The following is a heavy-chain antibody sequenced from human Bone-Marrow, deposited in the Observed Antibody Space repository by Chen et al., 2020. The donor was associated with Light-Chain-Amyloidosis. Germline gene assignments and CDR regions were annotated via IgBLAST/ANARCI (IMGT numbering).Heavy chain of an antibody. CDR1: GGSISSSNW. V-gene: IGHV4-4*02. Sequence: QVQLQESGPGLVKPSGTLSLTCAVSGGSISSSNWWGWVRQPPGKGLEWIGEIYHSGSTNYNPSLKSRVTISVDKSKNQFSLKLSSVTAADTAVYYCARAVRIAARRAGGYYGMDVWGQGTTVTVSS. CDR3: ARAVRIAARRAGGYYGMDV. J-gene: IGHJ6*02. CDR2: IYHSGST. D-gene: IGHD6-6*01.